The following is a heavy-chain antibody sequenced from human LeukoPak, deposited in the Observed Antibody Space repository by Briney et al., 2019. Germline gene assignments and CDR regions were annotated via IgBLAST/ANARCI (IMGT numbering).Heavy chain of an antibody. Sequence: PGGSLRLSCAASGFTFSSYWMHWVRQAPGKGLVWVSRINSDGFSITYAHSVKGRFTISRDNAKKTLYLQMNSLRAEDTAFYYCARMYCSGDSCWFDYWGQGTVVTVSS. CDR1: GFTFSSYW. CDR2: INSDGFSI. V-gene: IGHV3-74*03. J-gene: IGHJ4*02. D-gene: IGHD2-15*01. CDR3: ARMYCSGDSCWFDY.